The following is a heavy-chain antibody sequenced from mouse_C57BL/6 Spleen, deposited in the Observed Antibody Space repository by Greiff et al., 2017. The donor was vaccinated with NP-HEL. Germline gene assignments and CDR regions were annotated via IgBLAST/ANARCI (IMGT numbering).Heavy chain of an antibody. CDR3: ARSALYSSGYGTIFDY. CDR1: GYTFTDYN. V-gene: IGHV1-18*01. CDR2: INPNNGGT. J-gene: IGHJ2*01. D-gene: IGHD3-2*02. Sequence: EVQLQQSGPELVKPGASVKIPCKASGYTFTDYNMDWVKQSHGKSLEWIGDINPNNGGTIYNQKFKGKATLTVDKSSSTAYMELRSLTSEDTAVYYCARSALYSSGYGTIFDYWGQGTTLTVSS.